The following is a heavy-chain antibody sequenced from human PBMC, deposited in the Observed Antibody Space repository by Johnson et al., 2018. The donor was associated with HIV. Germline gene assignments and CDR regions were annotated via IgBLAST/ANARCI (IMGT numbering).Heavy chain of an antibody. D-gene: IGHD2-15*01. V-gene: IGHV3-13*01. CDR2: IGPAADT. Sequence: VQLVESGGGLVQPGGSLRLSCAASGFTFSSYDIHWVRQATGKGLESVSPIGPAADTYYPGSVKGRFTVSRDNSKNSVYLQMNSLRAEDTAVYYCARVPWSLDAFDIWGQGTMVTVSS. CDR1: GFTFSSYD. CDR3: ARVPWSLDAFDI. J-gene: IGHJ3*02.